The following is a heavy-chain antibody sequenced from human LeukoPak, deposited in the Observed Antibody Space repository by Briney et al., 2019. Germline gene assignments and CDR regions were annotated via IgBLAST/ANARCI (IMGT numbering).Heavy chain of an antibody. CDR3: ARVSIAAAHYYYYYYMDV. D-gene: IGHD6-13*01. J-gene: IGHJ6*03. Sequence: SETLSLTCTVSGGSLSSYYWSWIRQPAGKGLEWIGRIYTSGSTNYNPSLKSRVTMSVDTSKNQFSLKLSSVTAADTAVYYCARVSIAAAHYYYYYYMDVWGKGTTVTVSS. V-gene: IGHV4-4*07. CDR2: IYTSGST. CDR1: GGSLSSYY.